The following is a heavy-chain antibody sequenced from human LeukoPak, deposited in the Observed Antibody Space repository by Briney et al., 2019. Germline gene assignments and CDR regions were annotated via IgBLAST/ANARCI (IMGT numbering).Heavy chain of an antibody. J-gene: IGHJ6*02. CDR1: GGSISSYY. CDR2: IYYSGST. Sequence: PSETLSLTCTVSGGSISSYYWSWIRQPPGKGLEWIGYIYYSGSTNYNSSLKSRVTISVDTSKNQFSLKLSSVTAADTAVYYCARVQYSSSWTGTYYYYYYGMDVWGQGTTVTVSS. CDR3: ARVQYSSSWTGTYYYYYYGMDV. D-gene: IGHD6-13*01. V-gene: IGHV4-59*01.